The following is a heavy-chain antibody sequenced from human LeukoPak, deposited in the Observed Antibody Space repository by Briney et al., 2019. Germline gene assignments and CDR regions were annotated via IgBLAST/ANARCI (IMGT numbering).Heavy chain of an antibody. J-gene: IGHJ4*02. CDR3: ARDRPDYYDSSGYYRDNFDY. CDR2: ISAYNGNT. V-gene: IGHV1-18*01. Sequence: ASVKVSCKASGYTFTSYGISWVRQAPGQGLEWMGWISAYNGNTNYVQKLQGRVTMTTDTSTSTAYMELRSLRSDDTAVYYCARDRPDYYDSSGYYRDNFDYWGQGTLVTVSS. D-gene: IGHD3-22*01. CDR1: GYTFTSYG.